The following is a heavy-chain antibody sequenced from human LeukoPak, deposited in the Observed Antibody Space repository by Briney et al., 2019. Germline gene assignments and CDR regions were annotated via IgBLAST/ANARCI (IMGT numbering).Heavy chain of an antibody. CDR1: GYSFTSYW. V-gene: IGHV5-51*01. Sequence: GESLKISCQGSGYSFTSYWIGWVRQMPGKGLEWMGIIYPGDSDTRYSPSFQGQVTISADKSISTAYLQWSSLKASDTAMYYCARVEYSYGYYFDYWGQGTLVTVSS. D-gene: IGHD5-18*01. J-gene: IGHJ4*02. CDR3: ARVEYSYGYYFDY. CDR2: IYPGDSDT.